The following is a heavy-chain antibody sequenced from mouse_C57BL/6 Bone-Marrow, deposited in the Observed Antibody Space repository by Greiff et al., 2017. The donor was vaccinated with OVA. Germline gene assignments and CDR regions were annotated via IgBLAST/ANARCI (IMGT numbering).Heavy chain of an antibody. V-gene: IGHV2-4*01. CDR2: IWSGGST. D-gene: IGHD5-2*01. CDR1: GFSLTSYG. Sequence: VQLQQSGPGLVQPSQSLSITCTVSGFSLTSYGVHWVRQPPGKGLEWLGVIWSGGSTDYNDAFISRLSISKDNSNSQVFFKMNSLQADDTAIYYCAKKGICYAMDYWGQGTSVTVSS. J-gene: IGHJ4*01. CDR3: AKKGICYAMDY.